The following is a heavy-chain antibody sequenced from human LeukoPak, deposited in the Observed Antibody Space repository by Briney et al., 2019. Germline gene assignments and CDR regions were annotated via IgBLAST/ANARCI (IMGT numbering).Heavy chain of an antibody. CDR2: IYYSGST. J-gene: IGHJ3*02. Sequence: SETLSLTCTVSGGSISSDYWSWIRQPPGKGLEWIGFIYYSGSTNYNPSLKSRVTISVDTSKNQFSLKLTSVTAADTAVYYCARVKATGAFDIWGQGTMVTVSS. V-gene: IGHV4-59*01. D-gene: IGHD1-14*01. CDR1: GGSISSDY. CDR3: ARVKATGAFDI.